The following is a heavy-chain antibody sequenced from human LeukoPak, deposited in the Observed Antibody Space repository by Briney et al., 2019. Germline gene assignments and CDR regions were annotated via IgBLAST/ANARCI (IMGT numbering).Heavy chain of an antibody. CDR3: ALIVGATLHFDY. D-gene: IGHD1-26*01. Sequence: SQTLSLTCTVSGGSISSGGYYWSWIRQHPGKGLEWIGYIYYSGSTYYNPSLKSRVTISVDTSKNQFSLKLSSVTAADTAVYYCALIVGATLHFDYWGQGTLVTVSS. J-gene: IGHJ4*02. CDR1: GGSISSGGYY. CDR2: IYYSGST. V-gene: IGHV4-31*03.